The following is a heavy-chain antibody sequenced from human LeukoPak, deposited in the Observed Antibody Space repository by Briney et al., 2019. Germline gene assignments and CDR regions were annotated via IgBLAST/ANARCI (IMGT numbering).Heavy chain of an antibody. CDR2: TYRGSS. D-gene: IGHD2-21*01. J-gene: IGHJ3*02. Sequence: PSQTLSLTCAVSGDSVSGNIVAWNWIRQSPSRGLEWLGRTYRGSSYYAPSMKSRISISPDTSKNQFSLHLNSVTPEDTAVYFCVRGQYSAFDIWGQGTLVIVSS. CDR1: GDSVSGNIVA. V-gene: IGHV6-1*01. CDR3: VRGQYSAFDI.